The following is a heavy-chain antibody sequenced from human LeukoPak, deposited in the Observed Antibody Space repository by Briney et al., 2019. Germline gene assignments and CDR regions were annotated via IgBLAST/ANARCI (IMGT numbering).Heavy chain of an antibody. CDR2: IHYSGST. V-gene: IGHV4-59*12. CDR3: ARDSGTTGEVKFDP. D-gene: IGHD3-10*01. CDR1: GGSISSYY. Sequence: SETLSLTCTVSGGSISSYYWIWIRQPPGKGLEWIGYIHYSGSTNYNPSLKSRLSLSVDTSKNQFSLKLRSVTAADTAVYYCARDSGTTGEVKFDPWGQGTLVTVSS. J-gene: IGHJ5*02.